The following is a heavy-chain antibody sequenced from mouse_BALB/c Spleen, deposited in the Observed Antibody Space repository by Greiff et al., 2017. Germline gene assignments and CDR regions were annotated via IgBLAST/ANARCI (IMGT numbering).Heavy chain of an antibody. CDR2: IDPSDSET. CDR3: ARGGYEYGGGAMDY. J-gene: IGHJ4*01. CDR1: GYTFTSYW. D-gene: IGHD2-4*01. Sequence: QVQLQQPGAELVKPGAPVKLSCKASGYTFTSYWMNWVKQRPGRGLEWIGRIDPSDSETHYNQKFKDKATLTVDKSSSTAYIQLSSLTSEDSAVYDGARGGYEYGGGAMDYWGQGTSVTVSS. V-gene: IGHV1-69*02.